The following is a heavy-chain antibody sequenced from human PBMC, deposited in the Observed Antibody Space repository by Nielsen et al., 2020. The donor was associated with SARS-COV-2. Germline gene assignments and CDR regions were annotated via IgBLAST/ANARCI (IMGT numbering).Heavy chain of an antibody. Sequence: ASVKVSCKTSGYTFTTYGISWVRQAPGQGLEWMGWISTYNGNADYAQKLQGRVTVTTDTSTTTAYMELRSLRSEDTAVYYCASGGSLNNWFDPWGQGTLVTVSS. J-gene: IGHJ5*02. V-gene: IGHV1-18*01. D-gene: IGHD1-26*01. CDR1: GYTFTTYG. CDR2: ISTYNGNA. CDR3: ASGGSLNNWFDP.